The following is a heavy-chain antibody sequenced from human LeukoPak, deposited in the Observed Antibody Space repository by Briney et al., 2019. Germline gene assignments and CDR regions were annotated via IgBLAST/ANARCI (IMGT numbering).Heavy chain of an antibody. Sequence: PGGSLRLSCAASGFTFSDYYMSWIRQAPGKGLEWVSAICGSGGSTYYADSVKGRFTISRDNSKNTLYLQMNSLRAEDTAVYYCAKQGFLEFFYYMDVWGKGTTVTVSS. CDR2: ICGSGGST. CDR3: AKQGFLEFFYYMDV. J-gene: IGHJ6*03. CDR1: GFTFSDYY. D-gene: IGHD3-3*01. V-gene: IGHV3-23*01.